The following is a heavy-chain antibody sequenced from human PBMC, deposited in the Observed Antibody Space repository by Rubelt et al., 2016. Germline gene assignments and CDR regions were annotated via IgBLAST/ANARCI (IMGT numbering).Heavy chain of an antibody. D-gene: IGHD3-10*01. J-gene: IGHJ4*02. CDR2: IHNSGST. Sequence: CTVSGGSISSSSYYWGWIRQPPGKTLEWIGYIHNSGSTNYNPSLKSRVTISADTSKNQFSLKLSSVTAADTAVYYCARDNGGSQDYWGQGTLVTVSS. CDR1: GGSISSSSYY. CDR3: ARDNGGSQDY. V-gene: IGHV4-61*01.